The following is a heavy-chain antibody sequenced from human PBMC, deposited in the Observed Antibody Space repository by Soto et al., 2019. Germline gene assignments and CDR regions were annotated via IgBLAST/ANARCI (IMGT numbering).Heavy chain of an antibody. J-gene: IGHJ4*02. CDR3: ARVHGSAGDTSDY. CDR1: GYTFTIYG. V-gene: IGHV1-18*01. CDR2: IRSYNDNT. D-gene: IGHD3-10*01. Sequence: QVQLVQSGAEVKKPGASVKVSCTASGYTFTIYGISWVRQAPGQGLEWMGWIRSYNDNTNYAQKFQGRVTMTTDPSTSTAYMELRILRSDDTAVDYCARVHGSAGDTSDYWGQGNLVTVSS.